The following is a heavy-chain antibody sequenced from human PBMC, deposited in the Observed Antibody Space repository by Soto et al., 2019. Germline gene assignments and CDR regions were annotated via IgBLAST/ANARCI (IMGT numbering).Heavy chain of an antibody. J-gene: IGHJ3*02. D-gene: IGHD2-15*01. CDR2: IYYSGST. CDR1: GGSISSSSYY. Sequence: SETLSLTCTVSGGSISSSSYYWGWIRQPPGKGLEWIGSIYYSGSTYYNPSLKSRVTISVDTSKNQFSLKLSSVTAADTAVYYCARHFTGGGFDSWGQGTMVTVSS. CDR3: ARHFTGGGFDS. V-gene: IGHV4-39*01.